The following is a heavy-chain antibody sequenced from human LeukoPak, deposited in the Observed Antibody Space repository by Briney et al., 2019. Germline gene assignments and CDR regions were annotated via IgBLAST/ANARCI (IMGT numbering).Heavy chain of an antibody. CDR3: ARHARVAGFGY. Sequence: PGGSLRLSCAASRFTFSDFYMSWIRQAPGKGLEWISYISNSGTTIYYADSVKGRFTISRDNAKNSLYLQMNSLRAEDTAVYYCARHARVAGFGYWGLGTLVTVSS. CDR1: RFTFSDFY. D-gene: IGHD6-19*01. CDR2: ISNSGTTI. V-gene: IGHV3-11*04. J-gene: IGHJ4*02.